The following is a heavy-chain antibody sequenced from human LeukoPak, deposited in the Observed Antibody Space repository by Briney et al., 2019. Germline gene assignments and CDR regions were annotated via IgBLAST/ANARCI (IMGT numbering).Heavy chain of an antibody. J-gene: IGHJ6*02. Sequence: KTSETLSLTCAVYGGSFSGYYWSWIRQPPGKGLEWIGEINHSGSTNYNPSLKSRVTISVDTSKNQFSLKLSSVTAADTAVYYCARAYYYGMDAWGQGTTVTVSS. CDR3: ARAYYYGMDA. V-gene: IGHV4-34*01. CDR2: INHSGST. CDR1: GGSFSGYY.